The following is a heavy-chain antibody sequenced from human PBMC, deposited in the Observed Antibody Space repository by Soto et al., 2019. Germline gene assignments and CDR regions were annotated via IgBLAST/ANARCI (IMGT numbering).Heavy chain of an antibody. Sequence: QVQLQESGPGLVKPSGTLSLTCAVSGGSISSSNWWSWVRQPPGKGLEWIGEIYHSGSTNYNPSLKSRVTISVDKSKNQFSLKLSSVTAAVTAVYYCARVAGVIAAACTRAFDIWGQGTMVTVSS. D-gene: IGHD6-13*01. CDR3: ARVAGVIAAACTRAFDI. CDR2: IYHSGST. V-gene: IGHV4-4*02. J-gene: IGHJ3*02. CDR1: GGSISSSNW.